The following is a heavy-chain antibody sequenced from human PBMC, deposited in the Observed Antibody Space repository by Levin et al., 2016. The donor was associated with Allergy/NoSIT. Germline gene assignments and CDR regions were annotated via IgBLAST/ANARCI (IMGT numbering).Heavy chain of an antibody. Sequence: GGSLRLSCKGSGYSFTSYWISWVRQMPGKGLEWMGRIDPSDSYTNYSPSFQGHVTISADNSISTAYLQWNTLKSSDSAMYFCARHYGRDDPYDFWSQGTMVTVSS. CDR2: IDPSDSYT. V-gene: IGHV5-10-1*01. J-gene: IGHJ3*01. D-gene: IGHD3-16*01. CDR3: ARHYGRDDPYDF. CDR1: GYSFTSYW.